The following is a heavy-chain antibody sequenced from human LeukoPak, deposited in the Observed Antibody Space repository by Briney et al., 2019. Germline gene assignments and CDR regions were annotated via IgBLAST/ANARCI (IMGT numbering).Heavy chain of an antibody. V-gene: IGHV3-7*01. CDR2: IKQDGSEK. CDR3: ARDPLAERPIFGVVGGLDTLDY. Sequence: GGSLRLSCAASGFTFSSYWMSWVRQAPGKGLEWVANIKQDGSEKYYVDSVKGRFTISRDNAKTSLYLQMNSLRAEDTAVYYCARDPLAERPIFGVVGGLDTLDYWGQGTLVTVSS. J-gene: IGHJ4*02. CDR1: GFTFSSYW. D-gene: IGHD3-3*02.